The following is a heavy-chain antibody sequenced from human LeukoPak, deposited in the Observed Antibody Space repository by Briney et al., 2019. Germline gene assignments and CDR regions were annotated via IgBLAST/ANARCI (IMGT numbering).Heavy chain of an antibody. CDR1: GFTFSSYG. D-gene: IGHD3-9*01. CDR3: AKDQGLRYFDLDY. V-gene: IGHV3-30*18. Sequence: GRSLRLSCAASGFTFSSYGMHWVCQAPGKGLEWGAFISYDGNNKYYADSVKGQFTISRDNSKNTLYLQMNSLRAEDTAVYYCAKDQGLRYFDLDYWGQGTLVTVSS. CDR2: ISYDGNNK. J-gene: IGHJ4*02.